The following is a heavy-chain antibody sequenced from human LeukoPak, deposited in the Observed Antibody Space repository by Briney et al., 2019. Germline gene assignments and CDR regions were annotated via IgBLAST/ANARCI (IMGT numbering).Heavy chain of an antibody. D-gene: IGHD3-9*01. V-gene: IGHV3-30*02. CDR1: GFTFSSYG. CDR3: TRDLMDYDVSTGLHHYYMDV. CDR2: IRYDGSNK. Sequence: PGGSLRLSCAASGFTFSSYGIHWVRQAPGKGLEWVTFIRYDGSNKYYADSVKGRFTISRDNAKNTLYLRMNTLRVEDTAVYYCTRDLMDYDVSTGLHHYYMDVWGQGTTVTVSS. J-gene: IGHJ6*02.